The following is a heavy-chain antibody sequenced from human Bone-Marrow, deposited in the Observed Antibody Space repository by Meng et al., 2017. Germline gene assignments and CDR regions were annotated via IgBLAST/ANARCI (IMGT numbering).Heavy chain of an antibody. CDR2: IYSGGST. V-gene: IGHV3-66*02. J-gene: IGHJ4*02. CDR3: ARDLKSKAVAGTFDY. Sequence: GESLKISCAASGFTVSSNYMSWVRQAPGKGLEWVSVIYSGGSTYYADSVKGRFTISRDNSKNTLYLQMNSLRAEDTAVYYCARDLKSKAVAGTFDYWGQGTLVTVSS. D-gene: IGHD6-19*01. CDR1: GFTVSSNY.